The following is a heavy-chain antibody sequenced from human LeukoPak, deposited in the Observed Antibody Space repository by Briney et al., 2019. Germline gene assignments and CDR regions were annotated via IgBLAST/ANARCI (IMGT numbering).Heavy chain of an antibody. CDR3: ARERQLQYYFDY. D-gene: IGHD5-24*01. Sequence: PGGSLRLSCAASGFTFSSYAMHWVRQAPGKGLEWVAVISYDGSNKYYADSVKGRFTISRDNSKNTLYLQMNSLRAEDTAVYYCARERQLQYYFDYWGQGTLVTVSS. CDR2: ISYDGSNK. V-gene: IGHV3-30-3*01. CDR1: GFTFSSYA. J-gene: IGHJ4*02.